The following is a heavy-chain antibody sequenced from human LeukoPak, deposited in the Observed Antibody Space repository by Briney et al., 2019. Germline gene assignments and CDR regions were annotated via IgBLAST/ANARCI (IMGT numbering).Heavy chain of an antibody. CDR3: AKAGEYCPDGSCYTENYYFDY. V-gene: IGHV3-23*02. Sequence: GGSLSLSCAPSGFTFNNYAMAWVRQPPRKGLEGVSGISGSGCSTFYSVKGRFTISRDNSKNTLCLQMNRLRAEDTAIYYCAKAGEYCPDGSCYTENYYFDYWGQGTLVTVSS. J-gene: IGHJ4*02. CDR1: GFTFNNYA. D-gene: IGHD2-8*01. CDR2: ISGSGCST.